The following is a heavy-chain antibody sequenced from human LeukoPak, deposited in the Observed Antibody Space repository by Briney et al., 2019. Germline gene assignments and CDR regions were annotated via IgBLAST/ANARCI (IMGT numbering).Heavy chain of an antibody. CDR1: GGSFSGYD. CDR2: MNPSGST. Sequence: PSETLSLTCAVYGGSFSGYDWTWIRQTPEKGLEWIGEMNPSGSTNYNPSLKSRVTISVDTCKNQFSLELSSVTAADTAVYYCARGRQDVTMIVVVMTAVSYHLHVWGKGTRVTVS. J-gene: IGHJ6*03. V-gene: IGHV4-34*01. D-gene: IGHD3-22*01. CDR3: ARGRQDVTMIVVVMTAVSYHLHV.